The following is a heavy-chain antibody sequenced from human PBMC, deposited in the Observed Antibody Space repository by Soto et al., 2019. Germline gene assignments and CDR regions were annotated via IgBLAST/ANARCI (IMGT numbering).Heavy chain of an antibody. CDR2: IYYSGST. Sequence: SETLSLTCTVSGGSISSSSYYWGWIRQPPGKGLEWIGSIYYSGSTYYNPSLKSRVTISVDTSKNQFSLKLSSVTAADTAVYYCATRPTFIAAGGYWGQGTLVTVSS. D-gene: IGHD6-13*01. J-gene: IGHJ4*02. CDR3: ATRPTFIAAGGY. CDR1: GGSISSSSYY. V-gene: IGHV4-39*01.